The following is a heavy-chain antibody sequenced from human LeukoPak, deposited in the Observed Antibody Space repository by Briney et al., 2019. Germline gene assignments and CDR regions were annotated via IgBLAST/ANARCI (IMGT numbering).Heavy chain of an antibody. V-gene: IGHV4-59*01. CDR2: IYYNGNT. Sequence: SETLSLTCSFSGGSINGYYWNWIRQPPGKGLEWIGYIYYNGNTKYNPSLKNRVTISVDTSKNQFSLRLTSVTAADTAVFYCARGKRLPVAAAGSGRPGHYFDYWGQGTLATVSS. D-gene: IGHD6-13*01. CDR3: ARGKRLPVAAAGSGRPGHYFDY. J-gene: IGHJ4*02. CDR1: GGSINGYY.